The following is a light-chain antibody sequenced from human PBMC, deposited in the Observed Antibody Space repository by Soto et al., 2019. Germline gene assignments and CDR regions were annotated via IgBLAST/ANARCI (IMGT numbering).Light chain of an antibody. CDR1: RDINTY. CDR2: GAS. Sequence: GDTITITCRASRDINTYLNWYQQKPGKAPKLLIFGASSLQSGVPSRFSGSGSRTDFTLTINSLQPEDFATYCCQQTSAAPFTFGPGTKVDIK. CDR3: QQTSAAPFT. V-gene: IGKV1-39*01. J-gene: IGKJ3*01.